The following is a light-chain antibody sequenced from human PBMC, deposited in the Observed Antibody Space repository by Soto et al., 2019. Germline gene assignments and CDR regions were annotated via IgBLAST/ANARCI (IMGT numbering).Light chain of an antibody. CDR2: EVS. V-gene: IGLV2-14*01. CDR3: SAYTSPSTLNV. Sequence: QSALTQPASVSGSPGQSITISCTGTTSDVGGHKYVSWYQQHPGKAPKLMIYEVSNRPSGVSNRFSGSKSGNTASLTISGLQAEDEADYYGSAYTSPSTLNVFGAGTTLTVL. J-gene: IGLJ1*01. CDR1: TSDVGGHKY.